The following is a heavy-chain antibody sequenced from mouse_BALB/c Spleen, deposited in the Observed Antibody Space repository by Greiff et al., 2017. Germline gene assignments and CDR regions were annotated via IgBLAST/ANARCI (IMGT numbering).Heavy chain of an antibody. D-gene: IGHD2-1*01. V-gene: IGHV1-14*01. J-gene: IGHJ4*01. CDR1: GYTFTSYV. Sequence: EVKLVESGPELVKPGASVKMSCKASGYTFTSYVMHWVKQKPGQGLEWIGYINPYNDGTKYNEKFKGKATLTSDKSSSTAYMELSSLTSEDSAVYYCANAYGSYAMDYWGQGTSVTVSS. CDR2: INPYNDGT. CDR3: ANAYGSYAMDY.